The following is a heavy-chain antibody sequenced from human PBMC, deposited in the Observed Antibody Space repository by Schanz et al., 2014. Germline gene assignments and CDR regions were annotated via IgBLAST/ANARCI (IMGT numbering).Heavy chain of an antibody. V-gene: IGHV3-48*01. CDR2: MSGSGDVI. CDR3: ASEGSDFWSGHPDY. J-gene: IGHJ4*02. D-gene: IGHD3-3*01. CDR1: GFTFSDSW. Sequence: EVQLVESGGGLVQPGGSLRLSCAASGFTFSDSWMHWVRQGPGTRLEWLSYMSGSGDVIYYADSVKGRFTVSRDNAKNSMVLQMNSLIAEDTAVYYCASEGSDFWSGHPDYWGQGTRVTVSS.